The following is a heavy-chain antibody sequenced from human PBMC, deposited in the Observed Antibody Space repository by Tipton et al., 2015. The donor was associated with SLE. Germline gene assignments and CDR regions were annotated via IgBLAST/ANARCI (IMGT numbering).Heavy chain of an antibody. CDR1: GGSISSYY. CDR3: ASLAGATAPFDY. Sequence: GLVKPSETLSLTCTVSGGSISSYYWSWIRQPPGKGLEWIGYIYYSGSTNYNPSLKSQVTISVDTSKNQFSLKLSSVTAADTAVYYCASLAGATAPFDYWGQGTLVTVSS. V-gene: IGHV4-59*01. J-gene: IGHJ4*02. D-gene: IGHD1-26*01. CDR2: IYYSGST.